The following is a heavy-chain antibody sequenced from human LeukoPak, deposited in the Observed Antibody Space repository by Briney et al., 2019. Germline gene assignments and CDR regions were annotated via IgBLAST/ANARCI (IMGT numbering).Heavy chain of an antibody. CDR3: ASYFRCSGATCYTNY. Sequence: PGGSLRLSCAASGFTFSSYAMSWVRQAPGKGLEWVSAISGSGGSTYYADSVKGRFTISRDNSKNTLYLQMNSLRAEDTAVYYCASYFRCSGATCYTNYWGQGTLVTVSS. D-gene: IGHD2-2*02. CDR2: ISGSGGST. J-gene: IGHJ4*02. CDR1: GFTFSSYA. V-gene: IGHV3-23*01.